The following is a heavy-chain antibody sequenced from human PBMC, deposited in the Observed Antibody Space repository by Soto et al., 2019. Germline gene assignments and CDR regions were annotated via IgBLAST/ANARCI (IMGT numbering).Heavy chain of an antibody. CDR2: ISAYNGNT. J-gene: IGHJ6*02. Sequence: GASVKVSCKASGYTFTSYGISWVRQAPGQGLEWMGWISAYNGNTNYAQKLQGRVTMTTDTSTSTAYMELRSLRSDDTAVYYCARDGFSIAAAGTGLYYYYYYGMDVWGQGTTVTVSS. D-gene: IGHD6-13*01. CDR1: GYTFTSYG. CDR3: ARDGFSIAAAGTGLYYYYYYGMDV. V-gene: IGHV1-18*01.